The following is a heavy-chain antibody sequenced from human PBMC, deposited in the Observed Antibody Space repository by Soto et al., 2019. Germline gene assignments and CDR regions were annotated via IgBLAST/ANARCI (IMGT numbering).Heavy chain of an antibody. J-gene: IGHJ6*02. V-gene: IGHV1-69*12. CDR3: ARYYDFWSGYSTIYYYYGMDV. D-gene: IGHD3-3*01. Sequence: QVQLVQSGAEVKKPGSSVKVSCKASGGTFSSYAISWVRQAPGQGLEWMGGIIPIFGTANYAQKFQGRVTITADESTSTAYMELSSLRSEDTAVYYCARYYDFWSGYSTIYYYYGMDVWGQGTTVTVSS. CDR2: IIPIFGTA. CDR1: GGTFSSYA.